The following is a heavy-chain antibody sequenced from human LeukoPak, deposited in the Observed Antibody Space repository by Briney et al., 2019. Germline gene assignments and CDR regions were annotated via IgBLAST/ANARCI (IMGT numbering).Heavy chain of an antibody. V-gene: IGHV3-74*01. D-gene: IGHD3-3*02. CDR3: AARIRDGLDI. CDR1: GFPFSSFR. Sequence: GGSLRLSCAASGFPFSSFRVHWVRQAPGKGLVWVSRISGDGGSTEYADSVKGRFAISSDNAKNTLYLQMNSLRAEDTAVYYCAARIRDGLDIWGQGTMVTVSS. J-gene: IGHJ3*02. CDR2: ISGDGGST.